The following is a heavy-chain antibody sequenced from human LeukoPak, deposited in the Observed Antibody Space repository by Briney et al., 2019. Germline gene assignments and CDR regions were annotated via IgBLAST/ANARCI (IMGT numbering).Heavy chain of an antibody. J-gene: IGHJ3*02. D-gene: IGHD3-3*01. Sequence: SETLSLTCTVSGGSISSYYWSWIRQPPGKGLEWIGYIYYSGSTNYNPSLKSRVTISVDTSKNQFSLKLSSVTAADTAVYYCASSHTIFGVVIDAFDIWGQGTMVTVSS. V-gene: IGHV4-59*01. CDR1: GGSISSYY. CDR2: IYYSGST. CDR3: ASSHTIFGVVIDAFDI.